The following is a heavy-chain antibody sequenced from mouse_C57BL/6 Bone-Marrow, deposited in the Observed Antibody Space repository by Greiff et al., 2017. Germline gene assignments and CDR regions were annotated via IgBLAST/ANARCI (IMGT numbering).Heavy chain of an antibody. CDR2: IDPSDSYT. V-gene: IGHV1-69*01. J-gene: IGHJ4*01. D-gene: IGHD2-1*01. CDR1: GYTFTSYW. Sequence: QVQLQQPGAELVMPGASVKVSCKASGYTFTSYWMHWVKQRPGQGLEWIGEIDPSDSYTNYNQKFKGKSTLTVAKSSSTAYVQLSSLTSEDYAVYYCEREYYGKGYYAMDYWGQGTSVTVSS. CDR3: EREYYGKGYYAMDY.